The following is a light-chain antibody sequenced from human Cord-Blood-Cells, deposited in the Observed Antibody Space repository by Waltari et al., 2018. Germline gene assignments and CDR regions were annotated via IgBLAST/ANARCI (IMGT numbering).Light chain of an antibody. CDR3: QSYDSSLSGSV. J-gene: IGLJ3*02. CDR2: GNS. V-gene: IGLV1-40*01. CDR1: SSNIGAGYD. Sequence: QSVLTQPPSVSGAPGQRVTISCTGSSSNIGAGYDVHWYQQLPGTAPKLPIYGNSNRPSGGPDRFSGSKSDTSASLAITGLQAEDEADYYCQSYDSSLSGSVFGGGTKLTVL.